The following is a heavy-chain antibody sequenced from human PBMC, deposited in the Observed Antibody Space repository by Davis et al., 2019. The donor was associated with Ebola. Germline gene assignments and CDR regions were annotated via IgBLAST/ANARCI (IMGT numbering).Heavy chain of an antibody. CDR3: AKGPGWELLPYNFDY. J-gene: IGHJ4*02. CDR1: GFTFSSYA. Sequence: GESLKISCAASGFTFSSYAMSWVRQAPGKGLEWVSAISGSGSSTYYADSVKGRFTISSDNSKNTLYLQMNSLRAEDTAVYYCAKGPGWELLPYNFDYWGQGTLVTVSS. CDR2: ISGSGSST. D-gene: IGHD1-26*01. V-gene: IGHV3-23*01.